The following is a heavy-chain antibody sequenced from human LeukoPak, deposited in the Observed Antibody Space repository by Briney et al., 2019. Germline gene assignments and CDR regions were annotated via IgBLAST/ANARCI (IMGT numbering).Heavy chain of an antibody. D-gene: IGHD3-22*01. CDR2: INPNSGGT. CDR1: GYTFTGYY. CDR3: ARSDQYYYDSSGQNHDAFDI. V-gene: IGHV1-2*02. J-gene: IGHJ3*02. Sequence: GASVKVSCKASGYTFTGYYMRWVRQAPGQGLEWMGWINPNSGGTNYAQKFQGRVTMTRDTSISTAYMELSRLRSDDSAVYYCARSDQYYYDSSGQNHDAFDIWGQGTMVTVSS.